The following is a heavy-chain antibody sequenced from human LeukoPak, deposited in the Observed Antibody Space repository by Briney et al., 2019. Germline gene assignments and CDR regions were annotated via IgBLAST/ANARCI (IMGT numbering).Heavy chain of an antibody. CDR2: ISGSGGRT. V-gene: IGHV3-23*01. CDR3: AKDRGGGNLDFDY. CDR1: GFSFSSYA. Sequence: GGSPRLSCAASGFSFSSYAMTWLRQAPGKGLEWVSVISGSGGRTYYADSVKGRLTISRDNSKNTLHLQMSSLRAEDTAVYYCAKDRGGGNLDFDYWGQGTLVTFSS. D-gene: IGHD2-15*01. J-gene: IGHJ4*02.